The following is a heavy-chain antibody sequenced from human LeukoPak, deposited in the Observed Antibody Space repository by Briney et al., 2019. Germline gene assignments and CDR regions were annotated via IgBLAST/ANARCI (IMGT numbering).Heavy chain of an antibody. V-gene: IGHV3-53*01. CDR2: IFSGSST. J-gene: IGHJ4*02. D-gene: IGHD2-2*01. Sequence: PGGSLRLSCAASGFTVSSTYMSWVRQAPGKGLEWVSVIFSGSSTYYADSVKGRSTISRDNSKNTLYLQMNSLRAEDTAVYYCARGETSSYDYWGQGTLVTVSS. CDR1: GFTVSSTY. CDR3: ARGETSSYDY.